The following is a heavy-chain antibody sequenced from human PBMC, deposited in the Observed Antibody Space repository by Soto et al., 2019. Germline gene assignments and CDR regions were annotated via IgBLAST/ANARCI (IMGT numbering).Heavy chain of an antibody. Sequence: QVQLQESGPGLVKPSQTLSLTCTVSGGSISSGDYYWSWIRQPPGKGLEWIGYIYYSGSTYYNPSLMSRVAISVDTSKNQCSLKLSSVTAADTAVYFCARGAGRCSSTSCYARTYYYGMDVWGHGTTVTVSS. CDR2: IYYSGST. CDR3: ARGAGRCSSTSCYARTYYYGMDV. CDR1: GGSISSGDYY. J-gene: IGHJ6*02. V-gene: IGHV4-30-4*01. D-gene: IGHD2-2*01.